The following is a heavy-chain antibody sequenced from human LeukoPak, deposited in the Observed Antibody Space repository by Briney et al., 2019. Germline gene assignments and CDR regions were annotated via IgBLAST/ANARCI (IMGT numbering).Heavy chain of an antibody. CDR3: ARASPFGVVINAFDI. V-gene: IGHV4-39*01. J-gene: IGHJ3*02. CDR2: IYYSGST. Sequence: SETLSLTCTVSGGSISSSSYYWGWIRQPPGKGLEWIGSIYYSGSTYYNPSLKSRVTISVDTSKNQFSLKLSSVTAADTAVYYCARASPFGVVINAFDIWGQGTMVTVSS. D-gene: IGHD3-3*01. CDR1: GGSISSSSYY.